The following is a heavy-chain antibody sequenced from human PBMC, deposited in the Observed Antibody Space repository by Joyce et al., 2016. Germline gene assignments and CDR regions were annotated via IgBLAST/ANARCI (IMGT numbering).Heavy chain of an antibody. V-gene: IGHV1-18*01. CDR3: ARDSDQYYDFWSGYYSNDGFDI. Sequence: QVQLVQSGAEVKKPGASVKVSCKASGYTFTSYGISWVRQAPGQGLEWMGWISAYNGNTNYAQKLQGRVTMTTDTSTSTAYMELRSLRSDDTAVYYCARDSDQYYDFWSGYYSNDGFDIWGQGTMVTVSS. J-gene: IGHJ3*02. CDR2: ISAYNGNT. CDR1: GYTFTSYG. D-gene: IGHD3-3*01.